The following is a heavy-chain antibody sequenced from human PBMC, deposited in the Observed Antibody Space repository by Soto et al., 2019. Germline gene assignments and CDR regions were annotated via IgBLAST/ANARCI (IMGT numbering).Heavy chain of an antibody. CDR2: ISGSGGST. Sequence: EVQLLESGGGLVQPGGSLRLSCAASGFTFTTYAMTWVRQAPGKGLEWVSAISGSGGSTYYADSVKGRFTISRDNSKNMLYLQMNSLRAEATAVYYFAKNWDTTFSSSSHWGQGTLVSVSS. D-gene: IGHD6-6*01. J-gene: IGHJ4*02. V-gene: IGHV3-23*01. CDR1: GFTFTTYA. CDR3: AKNWDTTFSSSSH.